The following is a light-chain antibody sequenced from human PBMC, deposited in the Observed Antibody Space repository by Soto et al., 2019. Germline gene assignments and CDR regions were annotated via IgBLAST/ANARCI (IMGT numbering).Light chain of an antibody. J-gene: IGKJ2*01. CDR2: GAS. CDR1: QSVSNSY. CDR3: QQYGSSQYT. Sequence: EIVLTQSPGTLSLSPGERATLSCRASQSVSNSYLAWYQQKPGQAPRLLIYGASSRATDIHDRFSGSGSGTDFTLTISRLEPEDFAVYYCQQYGSSQYTFGQGTKLEIK. V-gene: IGKV3-20*01.